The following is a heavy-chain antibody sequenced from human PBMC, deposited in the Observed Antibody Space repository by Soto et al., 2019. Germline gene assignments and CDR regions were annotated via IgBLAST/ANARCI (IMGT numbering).Heavy chain of an antibody. CDR3: ARSLYYYDSSGYYSLGY. CDR1: GGSISSYY. J-gene: IGHJ4*02. Sequence: PSETLSLTCTVSGGSISSYYWSWIRQPPGKGLEWIGYIYYSGSTNYNPSLKSRVTISVDTSKNQFSLKLSSVTAADTAVYYCARSLYYYDSSGYYSLGYWGQGTLVTVSS. D-gene: IGHD3-22*01. CDR2: IYYSGST. V-gene: IGHV4-59*01.